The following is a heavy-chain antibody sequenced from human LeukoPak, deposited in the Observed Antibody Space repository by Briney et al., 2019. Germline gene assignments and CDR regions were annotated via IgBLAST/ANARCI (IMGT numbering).Heavy chain of an antibody. CDR2: IYHSGST. V-gene: IGHV4-30-2*01. J-gene: IGHJ4*02. Sequence: SETLSLTCTVSGGSISSGGYYWSWIRQPPGKGLEWIGYIYHSGSTYYNPSLKSRVTISVDRSKNQFSLKLSSVTAADTAVYYCARVRSPVVVVAATLPSYFDYWGQGTLVTVSS. CDR3: ARVRSPVVVVAATLPSYFDY. D-gene: IGHD2-15*01. CDR1: GGSISSGGYY.